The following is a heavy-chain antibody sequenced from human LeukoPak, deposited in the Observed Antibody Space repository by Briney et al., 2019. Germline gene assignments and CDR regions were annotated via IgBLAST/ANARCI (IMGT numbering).Heavy chain of an antibody. V-gene: IGHV1-3*03. CDR1: GHTFSNYA. D-gene: IGHD1-26*01. Sequence: ASVKVSCKASGHTFSNYAMHWVRQAPGQRLEWMGWINAGNGNTRYSQEFKGRVTITRDTSASTVYMELSSLRSEDMAVYFCARSLGMGATLDYWGRGTLVTVSS. J-gene: IGHJ4*02. CDR3: ARSLGMGATLDY. CDR2: INAGNGNT.